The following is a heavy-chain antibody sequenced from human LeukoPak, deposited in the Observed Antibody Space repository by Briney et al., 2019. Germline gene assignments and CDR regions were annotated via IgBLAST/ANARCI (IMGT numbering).Heavy chain of an antibody. D-gene: IGHD6-19*01. Sequence: GGSLRLSCVASGFTFNSYEMNWVRQAPGKGLEWVSYISGCGSTIYYADSVKGRFTISRDNAKNSLYLQMNSLRAEDTAVYYCARGNLAGGFDYWGQGTLVTVSS. CDR1: GFTFNSYE. CDR2: ISGCGSTI. J-gene: IGHJ4*02. CDR3: ARGNLAGGFDY. V-gene: IGHV3-48*03.